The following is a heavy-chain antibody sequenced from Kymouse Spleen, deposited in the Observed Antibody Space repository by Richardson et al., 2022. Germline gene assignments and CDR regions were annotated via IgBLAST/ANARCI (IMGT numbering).Heavy chain of an antibody. D-gene: IGHD3-3*01. J-gene: IGHJ2*01. CDR3: ARDRIFGVVPHFDL. CDR1: GFTVSSNY. CDR2: IYSCGST. V-gene: IGHV3-66*03. Sequence: EVQLVESGGGLIQPGGSLRLSCAASGFTVSSNYMSWVRQAPGKGLEWVSVIYSCGSTYYADSVKGRFTISRDNSKNTLYLQMNSLRAEDTAVYYCARDRIFGVVPHFDLWGRGTLVTVSS.